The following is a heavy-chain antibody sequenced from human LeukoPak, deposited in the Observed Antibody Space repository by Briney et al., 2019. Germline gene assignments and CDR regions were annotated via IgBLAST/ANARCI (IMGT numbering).Heavy chain of an antibody. J-gene: IGHJ6*03. V-gene: IGHV3-20*04. CDR3: ARGKSDYYYYMDV. CDR2: INWNGGST. CDR1: GFTFDDYG. Sequence: GGSLRLSCAASGFTFDDYGMNWVRQAPGKGLEWVSGINWNGGSTGYADSVKGRFTISRDNAKNSLYLQMNSLRAEDTALYYCARGKSDYYYYMDVWGKGTTVTVSS.